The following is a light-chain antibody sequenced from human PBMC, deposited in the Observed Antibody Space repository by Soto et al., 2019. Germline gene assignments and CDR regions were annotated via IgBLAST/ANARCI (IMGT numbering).Light chain of an antibody. CDR3: QQYNILPPHT. Sequence: EIVMTQSPATLSVSPGESATLSCRASQSVNTNLAWYQQKPGRAPRLLIHGASTRATGIPARFSGSGSGTEFTLNISSLQSEDFAVYYCQQYNILPPHTFGQGTKLEIK. CDR1: QSVNTN. J-gene: IGKJ2*01. CDR2: GAS. V-gene: IGKV3-15*01.